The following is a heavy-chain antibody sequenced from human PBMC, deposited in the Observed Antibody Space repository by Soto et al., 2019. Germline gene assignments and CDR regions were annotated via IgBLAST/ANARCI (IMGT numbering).Heavy chain of an antibody. CDR2: IYYSGST. V-gene: IGHV4-31*03. J-gene: IGHJ6*02. CDR1: GGSISSGGYY. D-gene: IGHD6-19*01. Sequence: QEQLQESGPGLVKPSQTLSLTCTVSGGSISSGGYYWSWIRQHPGKGLEWIGYIYYSGSTYYNPSLKSRVTISVDTSKNQFSLKLSSVTAADTAVYYCARDGLDQDYYYGMDVWGQGTTVTVSS. CDR3: ARDGLDQDYYYGMDV.